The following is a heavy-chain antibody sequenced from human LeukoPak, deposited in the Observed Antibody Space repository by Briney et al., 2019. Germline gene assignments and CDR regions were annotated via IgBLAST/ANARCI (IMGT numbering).Heavy chain of an antibody. CDR1: GFTFSSYW. D-gene: IGHD3-3*01. V-gene: IGHV3-74*01. J-gene: IGHJ6*03. Sequence: GGSLRLSCAASGFTFSSYWMHWVRQAPGKGLVWVSRINSDGSSTSYADSVKGRFTISRDNAKNTLYLQMNSLRAEDTAVYYCAKDTAYYDFWSGYYTALYYYMDVWGKGTTVTVSS. CDR3: AKDTAYYDFWSGYYTALYYYMDV. CDR2: INSDGSST.